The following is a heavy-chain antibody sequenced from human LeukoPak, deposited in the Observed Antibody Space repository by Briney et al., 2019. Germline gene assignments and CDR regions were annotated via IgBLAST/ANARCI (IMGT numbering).Heavy chain of an antibody. CDR2: IIPIFGTA. CDR3: ARAIVVPAADAYNWFDP. V-gene: IGHV1-69*13. J-gene: IGHJ5*02. CDR1: GYSFTSNY. D-gene: IGHD2-2*01. Sequence: SVKVSCTASGYSFTSNYIHWVRQAPGQGLEWMGGIIPIFGTANYAQKFQGRVTITADESTSTAYMELSSLRSEDTAVYYCARAIVVPAADAYNWFDPWGQGTLVTVSS.